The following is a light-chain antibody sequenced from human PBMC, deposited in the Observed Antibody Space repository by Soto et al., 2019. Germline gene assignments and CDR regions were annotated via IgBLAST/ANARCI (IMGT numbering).Light chain of an antibody. CDR1: SGSIASGY. CDR2: EDN. Sequence: NFMLTQPHSVSESPGKTVTISCTGSSGSIASGYVQWYQQRPGSAPTTLIYEDNQRPAGVPERFSGSIDSSSNSASLTISGLRPEDAADYYCQSSDGNNMVFGGGTKLTVL. CDR3: QSSDGNNMV. V-gene: IGLV6-57*02. J-gene: IGLJ2*01.